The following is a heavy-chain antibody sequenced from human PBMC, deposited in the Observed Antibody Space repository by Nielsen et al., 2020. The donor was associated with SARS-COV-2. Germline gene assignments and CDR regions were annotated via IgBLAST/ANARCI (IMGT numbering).Heavy chain of an antibody. Sequence: SETLSPTCTVSGGSISSYYWSWIRQPPGKGLEFVGYIYDSGSTNYNPSLRSRVTISRDTSTNQCSLRLSSVTAADTAVYYCANLKRGRSSWFDVVLDHWGQGILVTVSS. CDR3: ANLKRGRSSWFDVVLDH. CDR2: IYDSGST. D-gene: IGHD6-6*01. V-gene: IGHV4-59*08. J-gene: IGHJ4*02. CDR1: GGSISSYY.